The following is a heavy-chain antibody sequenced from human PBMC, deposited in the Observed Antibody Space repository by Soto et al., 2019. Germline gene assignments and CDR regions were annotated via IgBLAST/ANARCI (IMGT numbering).Heavy chain of an antibody. V-gene: IGHV4-31*03. CDR2: IYYSGST. J-gene: IGHJ6*02. Sequence: PSETLSLTCTVSGGSISSGGYYWSWIRQHPGKGLEWIGYIYYSGSTYYNPSLKSRVTISVDTSKNQFSLKLSSVTAADTAVYYCARVVGCSSTRCYRGYYGMDVWGQGTTVTVSS. CDR1: GGSISSGGYY. D-gene: IGHD2-2*02. CDR3: ARVVGCSSTRCYRGYYGMDV.